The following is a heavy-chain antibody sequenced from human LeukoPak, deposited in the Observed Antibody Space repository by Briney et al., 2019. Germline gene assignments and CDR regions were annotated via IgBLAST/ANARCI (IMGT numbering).Heavy chain of an antibody. CDR3: ATADPTYYDILTGYPTLFDY. D-gene: IGHD3-9*01. CDR1: GYTFTGYY. CDR2: INPNSGGT. Sequence: ASVKVSCKASGYTFTGYYMHWVRQAPGQGLEWMGWINPNSGGTNYAQKFQGRVTITRDTSISTAYMELSRLRSDDTAVYYCATADPTYYDILTGYPTLFDYWGQGTLVTVSS. J-gene: IGHJ4*02. V-gene: IGHV1-2*02.